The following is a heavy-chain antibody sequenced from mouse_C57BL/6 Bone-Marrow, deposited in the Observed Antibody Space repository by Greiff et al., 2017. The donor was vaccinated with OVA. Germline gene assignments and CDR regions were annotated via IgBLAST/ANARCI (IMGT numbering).Heavy chain of an antibody. Sequence: VQLQQPGAELVKPGASVKMSCKASGYTFTSYWITWVKQRPGQGLEWIGDIYPGSGSTNYNEKFKSKATLTVDTSSSTAYMQLSSLTSEDSAVYYCAREGRQLRLRRGWFAYWGQGTLVTVSA. J-gene: IGHJ3*01. V-gene: IGHV1-55*01. CDR2: IYPGSGST. D-gene: IGHD3-2*02. CDR1: GYTFTSYW. CDR3: AREGRQLRLRRGWFAY.